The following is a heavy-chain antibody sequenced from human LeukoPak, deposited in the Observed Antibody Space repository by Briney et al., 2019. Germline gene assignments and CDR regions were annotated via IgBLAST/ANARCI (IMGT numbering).Heavy chain of an antibody. CDR1: GGSLSSGSYY. D-gene: IGHD3-10*01. V-gene: IGHV4-61*01. J-gene: IGHJ5*02. CDR2: IYYSGST. CDR3: ASMPGSGSYYDPQNWFDP. Sequence: SETLSLTCTVSGGSLSSGSYYWSWIRQPPGKGLEWFGYIYYSGSTNYTPSPKSRDTISVDTSKNQCTLKLSSVTAADTAGYYCASMPGSGSYYDPQNWFDPWGQGTLVTVSS.